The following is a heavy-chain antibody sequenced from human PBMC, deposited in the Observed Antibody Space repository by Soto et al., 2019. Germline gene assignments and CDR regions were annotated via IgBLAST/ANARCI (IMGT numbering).Heavy chain of an antibody. CDR2: IKSKTDGGTT. V-gene: IGHV3-15*07. D-gene: IGHD6-19*01. J-gene: IGHJ4*02. Sequence: EVQLVESGGGLVKPGGSLRLSCAASGFTFSNAWMNWVRQAPGKGLEWVGRIKSKTDGGTTDYAAPVKGRFTIPRDDSKNTLYLQMNSLKTEDTAVYYCTTAGTGWYPAVDYWGQGTLVTVSS. CDR3: TTAGTGWYPAVDY. CDR1: GFTFSNAW.